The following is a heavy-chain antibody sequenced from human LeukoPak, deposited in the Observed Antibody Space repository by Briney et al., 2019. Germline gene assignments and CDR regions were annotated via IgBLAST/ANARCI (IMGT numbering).Heavy chain of an antibody. J-gene: IGHJ4*02. Sequence: GGSLRLSCAASGFTFSSYSMNWVRQAPGKGPEWVSSISSSSSYIYYADSVKGRFTISRDNAKNSLYLQMNGLRAEDTAVYYCARDRLRYFDWVGKDFDYWGQGTLVTVSS. V-gene: IGHV3-21*01. CDR3: ARDRLRYFDWVGKDFDY. D-gene: IGHD3-9*01. CDR1: GFTFSSYS. CDR2: ISSSSSYI.